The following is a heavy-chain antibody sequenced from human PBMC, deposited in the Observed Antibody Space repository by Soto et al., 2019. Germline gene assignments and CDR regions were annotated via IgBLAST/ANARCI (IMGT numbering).Heavy chain of an antibody. CDR3: AHLSDWYYFDY. CDR1: GFSLSTNGVG. Sequence: QFTLKESVPTLVKPTQTLTLTCTFSGFSLSTNGVGVGWIRQPPGKALEWLALIYWDDDKRYSPSLKSRLTLTKDTSKNQVVLTMTNMDPVDTATYYCAHLSDWYYFDYWGQGTLVTVSS. J-gene: IGHJ4*02. V-gene: IGHV2-5*02. CDR2: IYWDDDK. D-gene: IGHD3-9*01.